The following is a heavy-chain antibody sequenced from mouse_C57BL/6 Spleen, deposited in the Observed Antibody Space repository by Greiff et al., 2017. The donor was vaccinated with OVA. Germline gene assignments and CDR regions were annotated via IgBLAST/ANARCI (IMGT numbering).Heavy chain of an antibody. D-gene: IGHD2-10*02. CDR1: GYTFTSYW. CDR2: INPSNGGT. Sequence: VQLQQSGTELVKPGASVKLSCKASGYTFTSYWMHWVKQRPRQGLEWIGNINPSNGGTNYNEKFKSKATLTVEKSSSTADMQLSSLTSDDSAVYYCAREAYGGLKGINYWGQGTTLTVSS. V-gene: IGHV1-53*01. CDR3: AREAYGGLKGINY. J-gene: IGHJ2*01.